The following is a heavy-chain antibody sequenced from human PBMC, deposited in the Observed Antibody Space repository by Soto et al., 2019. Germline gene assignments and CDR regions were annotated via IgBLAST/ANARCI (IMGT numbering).Heavy chain of an antibody. V-gene: IGHV1-69*13. CDR2: IIPIFGTA. J-gene: IGHJ4*02. Sequence: SVKVSCKASGGTFSSYAISWVRQAPGQGLEWMGGIIPIFGTANYAQKFQGRVTITADESTSIAYMELSSLRSEDTAVYYCAGGYCSGGSCYNFDYWGQGTLVTVSS. D-gene: IGHD2-15*01. CDR1: GGTFSSYA. CDR3: AGGYCSGGSCYNFDY.